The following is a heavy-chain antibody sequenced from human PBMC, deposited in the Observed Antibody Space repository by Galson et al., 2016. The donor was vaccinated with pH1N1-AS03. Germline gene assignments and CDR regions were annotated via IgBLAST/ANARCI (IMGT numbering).Heavy chain of an antibody. CDR1: GFSFNNYW. V-gene: IGHV3-74*03. CDR2: INNDGSDS. CDR3: ASGWGSGIHMSTFNY. Sequence: SLRLSCAGSGFSFNNYWMHWVRQAPGQGLVWVARINNDGSDSTYADSVKGRFTISRDNSRNTVYLQMTGLRAEDTAVYYCASGWGSGIHMSTFNYWGKGTLVSGSS. J-gene: IGHJ4*02. D-gene: IGHD3-10*01.